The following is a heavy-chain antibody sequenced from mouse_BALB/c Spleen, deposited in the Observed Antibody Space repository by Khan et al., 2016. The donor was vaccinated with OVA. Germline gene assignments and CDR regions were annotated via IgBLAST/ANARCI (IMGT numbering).Heavy chain of an antibody. D-gene: IGHD2-1*01. CDR3: ARSPYGNFGY. V-gene: IGHV5-9-3*01. J-gene: IGHJ3*02. CDR2: ISSDGDYT. CDR1: GFTFSTYA. Sequence: EVELVESGGGLVKPGGSLKLSCEVSGFTFSTYAMSWVRQNSEKRLEWVASISSDGDYTFYLDSVKGRFTISRDNAKNTLYLEMSSLRSDDTAMFYCARSPYGNFGYWGQVTLVTVSA.